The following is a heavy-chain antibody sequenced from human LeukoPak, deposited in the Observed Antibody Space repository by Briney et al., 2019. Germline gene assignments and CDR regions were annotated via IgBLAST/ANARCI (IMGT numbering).Heavy chain of an antibody. CDR3: ATRLDLGGYYYPFDY. CDR1: GYSISSGYY. J-gene: IGHJ4*02. D-gene: IGHD3-22*01. CDR2: IYHSGST. V-gene: IGHV4-38-2*02. Sequence: SETPSLTCTVSGYSISSGYYWGWIRQPPGKGLEWIGSIYHSGSTYYNPSLKSRVTISVDTSKNQFSLKLSSVTAADTAVYYCATRLDLGGYYYPFDYWGQGTLVTVSS.